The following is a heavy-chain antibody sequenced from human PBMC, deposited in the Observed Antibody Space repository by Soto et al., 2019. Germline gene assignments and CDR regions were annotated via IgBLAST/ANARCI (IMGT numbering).Heavy chain of an antibody. CDR2: INAGNGNT. CDR3: ARDRSVLRFWEWLPTDNWFDP. J-gene: IGHJ5*02. D-gene: IGHD3-3*01. V-gene: IGHV1-3*01. Sequence: ASVKVSCKASGYTFTSYAMHWVRQAPGQRLEWMGWINAGNGNTKYSQKFQRRVTITRDTSASTAYMELSSLRSEDTAVYYCARDRSVLRFWEWLPTDNWFDPWGQGTLVTVSS. CDR1: GYTFTSYA.